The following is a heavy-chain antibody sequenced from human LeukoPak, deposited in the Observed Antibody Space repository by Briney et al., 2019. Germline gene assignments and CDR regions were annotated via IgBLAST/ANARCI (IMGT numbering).Heavy chain of an antibody. J-gene: IGHJ6*03. CDR2: IIPIFGTA. V-gene: IGHV1-69*13. CDR3: ARARSGYSGYDSFYYYYMDV. CDR1: GGTFSSYA. D-gene: IGHD5-12*01. Sequence: ASVKVSCKASGGTFSSYAISWVRQAPGQGLEWMGGIIPIFGTANYAQKFQGRVTITADESTSTAYMELSSLRSKDTAVYYCARARSGYSGYDSFYYYYMDVWGKGTTVTVSS.